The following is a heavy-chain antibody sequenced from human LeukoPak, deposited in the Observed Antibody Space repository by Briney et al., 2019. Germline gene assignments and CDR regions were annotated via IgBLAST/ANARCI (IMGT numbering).Heavy chain of an antibody. Sequence: SETLSLTCSVSGGSISSYYWSWIRQPPEKGLEWIGYIHYSGSTSYNPSLKSRVTISVDTSKNQFSLKLSSVTAADTAVYYCARDHQGYDFWSGEGYYFDYWGQGTLVTVSS. CDR1: GGSISSYY. D-gene: IGHD3-3*01. CDR3: ARDHQGYDFWSGEGYYFDY. V-gene: IGHV4-59*12. J-gene: IGHJ4*02. CDR2: IHYSGST.